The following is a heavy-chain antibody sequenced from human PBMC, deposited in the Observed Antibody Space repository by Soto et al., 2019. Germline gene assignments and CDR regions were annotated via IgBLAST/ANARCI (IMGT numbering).Heavy chain of an antibody. CDR2: IFDSGST. V-gene: IGHV4-30-4*01. CDR3: ARQIMPLTNDWYFDL. D-gene: IGHD2-8*01. Sequence: QVQLQESGPGLVKPSETLSLTCTVSGGSISGGVHSWSWIRQPPGKGLEWIGHIFDSGSTYYNPSLKSRLTTSVDASNNQFSLRLSSVTAADTALYYCARQIMPLTNDWYFDLWGRGPLVPVSS. J-gene: IGHJ2*01. CDR1: GGSISGGVHS.